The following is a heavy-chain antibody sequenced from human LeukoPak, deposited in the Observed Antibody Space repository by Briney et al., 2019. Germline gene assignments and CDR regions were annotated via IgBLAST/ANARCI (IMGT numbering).Heavy chain of an antibody. D-gene: IGHD6-19*01. CDR1: GGSIINHY. Sequence: SETLSLTRTVSGGSIINHYWSWIRQPAGKGLEWIGRIYSSGSANYSPSLKSRVSMSIDTSNNHFSLNLTSVTAADTALYFCARDVRYASGWSTPESWGQGTLVTVSS. V-gene: IGHV4-4*07. CDR2: IYSSGSA. CDR3: ARDVRYASGWSTPES. J-gene: IGHJ5*02.